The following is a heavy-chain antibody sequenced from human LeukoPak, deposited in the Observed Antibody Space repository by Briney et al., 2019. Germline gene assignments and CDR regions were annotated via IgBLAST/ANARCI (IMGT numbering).Heavy chain of an antibody. CDR1: GFTFSSYA. V-gene: IGHV3-23*01. CDR3: AKFSSGSYYGGAFDI. D-gene: IGHD1-26*01. Sequence: GGSLRLSCAASGFTFSSYAMSWVRQAPGKGLEWVSAISGSGGSTYYADSVKGRFTISRDNSKNTLYLQMNSLRAQDTAVYYCAKFSSGSYYGGAFDIWGQGTMVTVSS. CDR2: ISGSGGST. J-gene: IGHJ3*02.